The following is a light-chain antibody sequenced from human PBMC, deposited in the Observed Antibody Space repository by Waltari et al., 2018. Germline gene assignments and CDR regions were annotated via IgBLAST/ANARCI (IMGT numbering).Light chain of an antibody. J-gene: IGKJ2*01. V-gene: IGKV1-39*01. Sequence: DIQVTQSPSSLSASVGDRVTITCRASQSIRRFLNWYQQKPGKAPKLLIYSASILPSGVPSRFCGSGSGTDFTLTISSLEPEDFATYFCQQTDTAPSTFGQGTKLDFK. CDR3: QQTDTAPST. CDR1: QSIRRF. CDR2: SAS.